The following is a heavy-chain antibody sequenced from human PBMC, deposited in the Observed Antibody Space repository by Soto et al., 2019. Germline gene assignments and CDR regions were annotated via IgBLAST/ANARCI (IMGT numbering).Heavy chain of an antibody. CDR1: GFLFSTYG. CDR3: AKDLLLTTITTVGD. V-gene: IGHV3-30*18. J-gene: IGHJ4*02. CDR2: ISYDGNNK. D-gene: IGHD4-17*01. Sequence: PVGSLRLSCAASGFLFSTYGMNWVRQAPGKGLEWLSVISYDGNNKYYADSVKGRFTISRDNSKNTLWLQMDSLRTEDTAVYYCAKDLLLTTITTVGDWGQGTLVTVSS.